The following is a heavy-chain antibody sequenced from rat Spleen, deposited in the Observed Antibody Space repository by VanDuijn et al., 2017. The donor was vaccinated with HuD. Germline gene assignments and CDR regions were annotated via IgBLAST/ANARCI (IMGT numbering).Heavy chain of an antibody. CDR1: GFSLTSYH. CDR2: IWSGGST. J-gene: IGHJ2*01. CDR3: TRANWAPDY. D-gene: IGHD5-1*01. V-gene: IGHV2-43*01. Sequence: QVQLKESGPVLVQPSQTLSLTCTVSGFSLTSYHVRWVRQPPGKGLEWMGVIWSGGSTAYNSALKSRLSISRDTSKSQVFLKMNSLQTEDTAIYFCTRANWAPDYWGQGVMVTVSS.